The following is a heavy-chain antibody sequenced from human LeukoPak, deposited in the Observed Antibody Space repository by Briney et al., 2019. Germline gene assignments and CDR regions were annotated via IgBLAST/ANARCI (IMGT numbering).Heavy chain of an antibody. J-gene: IGHJ4*02. Sequence: SETLSLTCAVYGGSFSGYYWSWIRQPPGKGLEWIGEINHSGSTNYNPSLKSRVTISVDTSKNQFSLKLSSVTAADTAVYYCARHPRYYFDYWGQGTLVTVSS. CDR3: ARHPRYYFDY. CDR2: INHSGST. V-gene: IGHV4-34*01. CDR1: GGSFSGYY.